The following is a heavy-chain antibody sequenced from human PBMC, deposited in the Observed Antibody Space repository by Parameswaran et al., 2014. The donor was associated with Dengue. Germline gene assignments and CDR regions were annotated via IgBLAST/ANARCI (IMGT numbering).Heavy chain of an antibody. Sequence: RWIRQPPGKGLEWVSGISGSGGGTYYADSVKGRFTISRDNSKNTLYLQMNSLRAEDTAVYYCAKDSSSLEDCGSTSCSQYFQQWGQGTLVTVSS. CDR2: ISGSGGGT. J-gene: IGHJ1*01. V-gene: IGHV3-23*01. CDR3: AKDSSSLEDCGSTSCSQYFQQ. D-gene: IGHD2-2*01.